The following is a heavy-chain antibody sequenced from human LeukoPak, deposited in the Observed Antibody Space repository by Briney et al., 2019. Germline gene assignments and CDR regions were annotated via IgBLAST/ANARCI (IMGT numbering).Heavy chain of an antibody. J-gene: IGHJ4*02. V-gene: IGHV4-59*01. Sequence: SETLSLTCTVSGGSISNYYWSWIRQPPGKGLEWIGYVYSSGTTNYNPSLKSRVTISVDRSKNQSSLKLSSVTAADTAVYYCARDLSMDYWGQGTLVTVSS. CDR1: GGSISNYY. CDR2: VYSSGTT. CDR3: ARDLSMDY.